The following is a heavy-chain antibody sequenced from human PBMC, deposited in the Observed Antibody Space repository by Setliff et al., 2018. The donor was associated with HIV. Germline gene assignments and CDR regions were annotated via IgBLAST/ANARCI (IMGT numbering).Heavy chain of an antibody. CDR1: GYPFNSYG. D-gene: IGHD1-1*01. Sequence: ASVKVSCKASGYPFNSYGISWVRQAPGQGLEWMGWNSPYNGNTKFGQKLQGRVTMTTDTATSTGYMELRSLRSDDTAMYYCARGGSLSTITTHPLDIWGQGTRFTVSS. V-gene: IGHV1-18*01. CDR3: ARGGSLSTITTHPLDI. CDR2: NSPYNGNT. J-gene: IGHJ3*02.